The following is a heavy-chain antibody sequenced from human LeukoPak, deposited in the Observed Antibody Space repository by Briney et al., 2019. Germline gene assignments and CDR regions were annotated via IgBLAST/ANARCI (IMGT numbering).Heavy chain of an antibody. CDR1: GFTFSSYG. CDR3: AKDWDDYYGSGSYFDY. D-gene: IGHD3-10*01. Sequence: HPGGSLRLSCAASGFTFSSYGMHWVRQAPGKGLEWVAFIRYDGSNKYYADSVKGRFTMSRDNSKNTLYLQMNSLRAEDTAVYYCAKDWDDYYGSGSYFDYWGQGTLVTVSS. V-gene: IGHV3-30*02. CDR2: IRYDGSNK. J-gene: IGHJ4*02.